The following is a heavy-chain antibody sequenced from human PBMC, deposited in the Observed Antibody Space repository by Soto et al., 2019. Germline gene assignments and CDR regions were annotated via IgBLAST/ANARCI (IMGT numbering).Heavy chain of an antibody. J-gene: IGHJ4*02. CDR3: ARQPGYYDILTGYSTYYFDY. D-gene: IGHD3-9*01. Sequence: PSETLSLTCTVSGGSMSSSNWWNGVRQSPGKGLEWIGEAHHSGRTNYNPSLKSRVTISVDTSKNQFSLKLSSVTAADTAVYYCARQPGYYDILTGYSTYYFDYWGQGTPVTVSS. CDR1: GGSMSSSNW. CDR2: AHHSGRT. V-gene: IGHV4-4*02.